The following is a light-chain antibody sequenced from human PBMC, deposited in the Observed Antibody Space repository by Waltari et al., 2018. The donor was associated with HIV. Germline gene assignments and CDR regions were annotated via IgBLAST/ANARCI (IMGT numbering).Light chain of an antibody. Sequence: QPVVTPEPSLTVSPGGTVTLTSCSTTGTAPSTHHPYWFQQKPGQAPRTLVYDATDKHSWTPARFSPSFLGGKAALTLTAAQPEDEADYYCLLSYGSVRLFGGGTRLTV. CDR1: TGTAPSTHH. CDR3: LLSYGSVRL. V-gene: IGLV7-46*01. J-gene: IGLJ2*01. CDR2: DAT.